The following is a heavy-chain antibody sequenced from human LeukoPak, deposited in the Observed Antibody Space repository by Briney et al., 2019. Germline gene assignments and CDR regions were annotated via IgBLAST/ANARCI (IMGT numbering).Heavy chain of an antibody. CDR3: VKGSCSGTGCSPPFDN. CDR2: ISNNGGST. D-gene: IGHD2-2*01. V-gene: IGHV3-64D*06. Sequence: GGSLRLSCSASGFTFSSYAMHWVRQAPGKGLEYVSVISNNGGSTYYADSVKGRFTISRDNSKNTLYLQMSSLRAEDTAVYYRVKGSCSGTGCSPPFDNWGQGALVTVSS. CDR1: GFTFSSYA. J-gene: IGHJ4*02.